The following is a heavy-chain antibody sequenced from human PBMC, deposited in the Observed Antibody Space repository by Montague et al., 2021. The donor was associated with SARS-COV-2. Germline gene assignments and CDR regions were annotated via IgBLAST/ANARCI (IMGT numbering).Heavy chain of an antibody. CDR3: ARDYSHCSGGSCVFDY. V-gene: IGHV4-4*07. Sequence: SETLSLTCTVSGGSISNYYWSWIRQPAGKGLGWIGRIYSSGSTNYNPSPKSRISMSVDTSKNQFSLKLSSVTAADTAIYYCARDYSHCSGGSCVFDYWGQGTLVTVSS. CDR1: GGSISNYY. D-gene: IGHD2-15*01. J-gene: IGHJ4*02. CDR2: IYSSGST.